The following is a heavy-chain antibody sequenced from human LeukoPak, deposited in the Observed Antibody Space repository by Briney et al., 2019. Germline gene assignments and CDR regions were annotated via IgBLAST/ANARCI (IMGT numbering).Heavy chain of an antibody. CDR3: ARGGDSSGWLRDYYYGMDV. CDR2: INPNSGGT. Sequence: ASVKVSCKASGYTFTGYYMHWVRQAPGQGLEWMGWINPNSGGTNYAQKFQGRVTMTRDTSTSTVYMELSSLRSEDTAVYYCARGGDSSGWLRDYYYGMDVWGQGTTVTVSS. CDR1: GYTFTGYY. D-gene: IGHD6-19*01. J-gene: IGHJ6*02. V-gene: IGHV1-2*02.